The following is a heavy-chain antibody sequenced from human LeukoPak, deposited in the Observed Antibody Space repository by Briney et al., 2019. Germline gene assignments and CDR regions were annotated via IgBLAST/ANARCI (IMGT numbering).Heavy chain of an antibody. J-gene: IGHJ3*01. CDR3: ARHITVTYDAFDL. D-gene: IGHD6-19*01. CDR2: IYYSGSI. V-gene: IGHV4-61*05. CDR1: GGSISSSSYY. Sequence: SETLSLTCTVSGGSISSSSYYWSWIRQPPGKGLEWIGYIYYSGSINYNPSLKSRVTISVDTSKNQFSLKLSSVTAADTAVYYCARHITVTYDAFDLWGRGTMVTVSS.